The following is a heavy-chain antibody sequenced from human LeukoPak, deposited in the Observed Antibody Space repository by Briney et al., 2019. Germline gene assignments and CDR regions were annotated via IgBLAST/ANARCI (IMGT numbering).Heavy chain of an antibody. D-gene: IGHD6-19*01. CDR1: GFTFSSYG. V-gene: IGHV3-30*18. CDR2: ISYDGSNK. Sequence: PGGSLRLSCAASGFTFSSYGMHWVRQAPGKGLEWVAVISYDGSNKYYADSVKGRFTISRDNSKNTLYLQMNSLRAEDTAVYYCAKERVAVAVAGRSDYWGQGTLVTVSS. J-gene: IGHJ4*02. CDR3: AKERVAVAVAGRSDY.